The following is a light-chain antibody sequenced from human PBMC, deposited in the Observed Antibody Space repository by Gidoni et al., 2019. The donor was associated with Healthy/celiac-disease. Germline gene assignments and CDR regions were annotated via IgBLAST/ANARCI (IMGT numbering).Light chain of an antibody. CDR1: QSDLYSSNNKNY. J-gene: IGKJ5*01. V-gene: IGKV4-1*01. CDR2: WAS. CDR3: QQYYSTPVT. Sequence: DIVMTQSPDSLAVSLGERATINCKSSQSDLYSSNNKNYLAWYQQKPGQPPKLLIYWASTRESGVPDRFSGSGSGTDFTLTISSLQAEDVAVYYCQQYYSTPVTFGQGTRLEIK.